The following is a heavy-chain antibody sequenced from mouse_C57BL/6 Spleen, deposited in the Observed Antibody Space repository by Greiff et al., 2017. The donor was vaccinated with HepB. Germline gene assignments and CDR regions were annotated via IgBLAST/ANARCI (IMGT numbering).Heavy chain of an antibody. CDR3: EKNWGGAMDY. Sequence: VQLQQSGPELVKPGASVKISCKASGYAFSSSWMNWVKQRPGKGLEWIGRIYPGDGDTNYNGKFKGKATLTADKSSSTAYMQLSSLTSEDSAVYFCEKNWGGAMDYWGQGTSVTVSS. CDR1: GYAFSSSW. V-gene: IGHV1-82*01. D-gene: IGHD4-1*01. J-gene: IGHJ4*01. CDR2: IYPGDGDT.